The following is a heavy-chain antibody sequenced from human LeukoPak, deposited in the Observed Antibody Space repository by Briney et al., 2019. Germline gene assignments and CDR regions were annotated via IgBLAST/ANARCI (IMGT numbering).Heavy chain of an antibody. CDR2: MYYTGST. D-gene: IGHD3-22*01. V-gene: IGHV4-39*07. CDR1: GGSISSSSYY. J-gene: IGHJ3*02. CDR3: ARDRYYYDSSGTWGVFDI. Sequence: PSETLSLTCTVSGGSISSSSYYWGWIRQPPGKGLEWIGSMYYTGSTYNSPSLKSRVTISVDTSKNQFSLKLSSVTAADTAVYYCARDRYYYDSSGTWGVFDIWGQGTMVTVSS.